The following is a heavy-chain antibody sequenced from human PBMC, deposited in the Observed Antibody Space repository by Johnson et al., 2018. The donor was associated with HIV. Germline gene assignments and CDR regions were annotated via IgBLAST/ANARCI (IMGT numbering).Heavy chain of an antibody. J-gene: IGHJ3*02. CDR2: ISSSGSTI. V-gene: IGHV3-11*04. CDR3: ARDRDWAFDI. CDR1: GFTFDDYA. Sequence: QVQLVESGGGVVQPGRFLRLSCAASGFTFDDYAMGWVRQAPGKGLEWVSYISSSGSTIYYADSVKGRFTISRDNAKNSLYLQINSLRAEDTAVYYCARDRDWAFDIWGQGTMVTVSS. D-gene: IGHD2-21*01.